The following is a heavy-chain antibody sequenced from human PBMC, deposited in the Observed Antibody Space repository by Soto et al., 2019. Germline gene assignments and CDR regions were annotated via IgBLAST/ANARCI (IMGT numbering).Heavy chain of an antibody. D-gene: IGHD3-22*01. CDR1: GFTFSIYA. Sequence: EVQLLESGGGLVQPGGSLRLSCAASGFTFSIYAMSWVRQAPGKGLEWVSTFSRSGGTTYYADSVKGRFTISRDNSKNTLYLEMNSLRVEDTAIYYCAKDPYGSSSLFGKDSSGYYDYWGQGTLVTVSS. CDR2: FSRSGGTT. J-gene: IGHJ4*02. CDR3: AKDPYGSSSLFGKDSSGYYDY. V-gene: IGHV3-23*01.